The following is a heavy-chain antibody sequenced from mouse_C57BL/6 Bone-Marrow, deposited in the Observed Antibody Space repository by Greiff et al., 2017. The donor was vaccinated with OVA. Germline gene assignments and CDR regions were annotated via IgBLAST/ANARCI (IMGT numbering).Heavy chain of an antibody. D-gene: IGHD2-5*01. CDR2: IDPETGGT. V-gene: IGHV1-15*01. CDR1: GYTFTDYE. CDR3: TRGYSNYYAMDY. J-gene: IGHJ4*01. Sequence: VKLVESGAELVRPGASVTLSCKASGYTFTDYEMHWVKQTPVHGLEWIGAIDPETGGTAYNQKFKGKAILTAAKSSSTAYMELRSLTSEDSAVYYCTRGYSNYYAMDYWGQGTSVTVSS.